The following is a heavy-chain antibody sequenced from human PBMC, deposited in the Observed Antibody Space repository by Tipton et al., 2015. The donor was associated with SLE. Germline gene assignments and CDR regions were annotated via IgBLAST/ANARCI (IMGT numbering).Heavy chain of an antibody. CDR1: GFTFSSSG. Sequence: SLRLSCAASGFTFSSSGMHWVRQAPGKGLEWVTFIRYDGSDRYHADSVKGRFTISRDNSKNTLYLQMNSLRAEDTAIYYCAMRRGAAGSISYFDYWGQGILVTVSS. J-gene: IGHJ4*02. CDR3: AMRRGAAGSISYFDY. CDR2: IRYDGSDR. V-gene: IGHV3-30*02. D-gene: IGHD6-13*01.